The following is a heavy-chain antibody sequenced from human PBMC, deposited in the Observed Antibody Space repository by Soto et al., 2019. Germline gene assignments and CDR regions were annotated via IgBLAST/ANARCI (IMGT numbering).Heavy chain of an antibody. V-gene: IGHV1-69*02. D-gene: IGHD4-17*01. Sequence: SVKVSCKASGGTFSSYTISWVRQAPGQGLEWMGRIIPILGIAIYAQKLQGRVTMTTDTSTSTAYMELRSLTSDDTAVYYCARLIRSVTTDYYYGMDVWGQGTTVTVSS. CDR3: ARLIRSVTTDYYYGMDV. CDR1: GGTFSSYT. J-gene: IGHJ6*02. CDR2: IIPILGIA.